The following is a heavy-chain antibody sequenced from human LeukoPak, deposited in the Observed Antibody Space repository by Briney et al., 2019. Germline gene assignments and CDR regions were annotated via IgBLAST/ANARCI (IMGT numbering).Heavy chain of an antibody. J-gene: IGHJ6*03. CDR1: GYAFTGYY. Sequence: GASVKVSCKASGYAFTGYYMHWVRRAPGQGLEWMGWINPNSGGTNYAQKFQGRVTMTRDTSISTAYMELSRLRSDDTAVYYCARDGLASSWYPYYYYMDVWGKGTTVAVSS. D-gene: IGHD6-13*01. V-gene: IGHV1-2*02. CDR3: ARDGLASSWYPYYYYMDV. CDR2: INPNSGGT.